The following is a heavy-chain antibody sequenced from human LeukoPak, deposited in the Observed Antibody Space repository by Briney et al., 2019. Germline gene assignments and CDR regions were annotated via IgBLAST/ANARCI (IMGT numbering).Heavy chain of an antibody. V-gene: IGHV4-59*08. Sequence: SETLSLTCTVSGGSISSYYWSWIRQPPGKGLEWIGYIYYSGSTNYNPSLKSRVTIPVDTSKNQFSLKLSSVTAADTAVYYCARVSLFYYDSSGYYFDYWGQGTLVTVSS. CDR1: GGSISSYY. J-gene: IGHJ4*02. D-gene: IGHD3-22*01. CDR3: ARVSLFYYDSSGYYFDY. CDR2: IYYSGST.